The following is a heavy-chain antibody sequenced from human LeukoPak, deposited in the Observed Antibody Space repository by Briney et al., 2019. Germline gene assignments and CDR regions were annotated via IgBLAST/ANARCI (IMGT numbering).Heavy chain of an antibody. J-gene: IGHJ6*02. CDR1: GYSFTSYW. D-gene: IGHD6-25*01. CDR2: IYPGDSDT. Sequence: GESLKISCKGSGYSFTSYWIGWVRQMPGKGLEWKGIIYPGDSDTRYSPSFQGQVTISADKSISTAYLQWSSLKASDTAMYYCARQSPSRSSENGMDVWGQGTTVTVSS. CDR3: ARQSPSRSSENGMDV. V-gene: IGHV5-51*01.